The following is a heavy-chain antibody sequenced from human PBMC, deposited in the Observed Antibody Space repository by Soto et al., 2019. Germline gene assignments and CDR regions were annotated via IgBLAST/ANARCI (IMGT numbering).Heavy chain of an antibody. D-gene: IGHD3-22*01. V-gene: IGHV4-59*08. Sequence: SETLSLTCTVSGGSISNYYWTWIRQPPGKGLEWIGYIYYSGSTNYNPSLKSRVTISVDTSKNQFSLKLSSVTAADTAVYYCARYSYYYDSSGYRPLDYWGQGTLVTVSS. CDR2: IYYSGST. CDR3: ARYSYYYDSSGYRPLDY. J-gene: IGHJ4*02. CDR1: GGSISNYY.